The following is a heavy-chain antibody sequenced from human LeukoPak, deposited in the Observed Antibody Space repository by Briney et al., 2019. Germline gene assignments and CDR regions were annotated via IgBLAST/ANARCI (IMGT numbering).Heavy chain of an antibody. D-gene: IGHD6-6*01. CDR3: AREASV. V-gene: IGHV1-46*01. J-gene: IGHJ4*02. CDR1: GHTFTSLR. CDR2: MRPSDGST. Sequence: VASVKVSCKASGHTFTSLRVHWVRQAAGQGLEWMGIMRPSDGSTDYAQKFQGRITKTRDASTNTAYMELSSLRSEDTAVYYCAREASVWGQGTLVTVSS.